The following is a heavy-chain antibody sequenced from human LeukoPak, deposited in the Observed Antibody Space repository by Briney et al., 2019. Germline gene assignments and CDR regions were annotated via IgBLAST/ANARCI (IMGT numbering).Heavy chain of an antibody. D-gene: IGHD6-13*01. Sequence: PGGSLRLSCAASGFTFNSYAMNWVRQAPGKGLEWVSAISGGGGSTYYADSVKGRLTISRDNSKNTLLLQMNSLRAEDTAVYHCAKFESSSCYSAFDIWGQGTMVTVSS. CDR3: AKFESSSCYSAFDI. V-gene: IGHV3-23*01. CDR2: ISGGGGST. J-gene: IGHJ3*02. CDR1: GFTFNSYA.